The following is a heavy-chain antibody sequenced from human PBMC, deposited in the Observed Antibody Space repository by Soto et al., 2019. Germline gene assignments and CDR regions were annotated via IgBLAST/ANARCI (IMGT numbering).Heavy chain of an antibody. V-gene: IGHV3-33*01. Sequence: QVQLVESGGGVVQTGRSLRLSCAASGFTFSSYGMHWVRQAPGKGLEWVAVIWYDGSNKYYADSVKGRFTISRDNSKNTLYLQMNSLRAEDTAVYYCARDGGIGTHYYYYYMDVWGKGTTVTVSS. CDR3: ARDGGIGTHYYYYYMDV. CDR2: IWYDGSNK. CDR1: GFTFSSYG. D-gene: IGHD1-1*01. J-gene: IGHJ6*03.